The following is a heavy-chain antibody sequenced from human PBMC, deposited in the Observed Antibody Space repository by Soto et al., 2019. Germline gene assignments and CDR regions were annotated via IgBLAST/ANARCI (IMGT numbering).Heavy chain of an antibody. J-gene: IGHJ6*02. CDR2: ITSDGSST. V-gene: IGHV3-74*01. D-gene: IGHD3-10*01. Sequence: EVQLVESGGGLVQPGGSLRLSCAASGFTFSSYYMNWVRQAPGKGLVWVARITSDGSSTTYADSVKGRFTISRDNAKNTLYRQMNSRRAEDTAVYSCARERGGGFGDVWGQGTTVTVSS. CDR3: ARERGGGFGDV. CDR1: GFTFSSYY.